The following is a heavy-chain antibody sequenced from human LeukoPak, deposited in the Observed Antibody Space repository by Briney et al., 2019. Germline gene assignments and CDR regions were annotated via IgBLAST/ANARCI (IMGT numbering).Heavy chain of an antibody. D-gene: IGHD5-24*01. Sequence: GGSLRLSCAASGFTFSSYSMNWVRQAPGKGLERVSYISSSSSTIYYADSVKGRFTISRDNAKNSLYLQMNSLRAEDTAVYYCARGRGNGYNPFDYWGQGTLVTVSS. V-gene: IGHV3-48*01. J-gene: IGHJ4*02. CDR3: ARGRGNGYNPFDY. CDR1: GFTFSSYS. CDR2: ISSSSSTI.